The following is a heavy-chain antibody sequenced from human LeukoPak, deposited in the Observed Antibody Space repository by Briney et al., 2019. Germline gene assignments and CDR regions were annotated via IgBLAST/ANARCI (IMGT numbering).Heavy chain of an antibody. CDR3: AKDIESGSYYNNHYGMDV. D-gene: IGHD3-10*01. CDR1: LSTFDDYA. Sequence: QSGRSLRPSCAASLSTFDDYAMHWVRQAPRRGLEWVSGISWSSGSIGYADSVKGRFTISRDNAKNSLYLQMNSLRAEDTALYYCAKDIESGSYYNNHYGMDVWGQGTTVTVSS. V-gene: IGHV3-9*01. J-gene: IGHJ6*02. CDR2: ISWSSGSI.